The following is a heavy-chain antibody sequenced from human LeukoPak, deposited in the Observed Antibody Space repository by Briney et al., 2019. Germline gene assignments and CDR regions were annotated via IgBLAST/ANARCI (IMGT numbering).Heavy chain of an antibody. J-gene: IGHJ6*03. Sequence: GSSVNVSCKASGGTFSSYAISWVRQAPGQGLEWMGGIIPIFGTANYAQKFQGRVTITADKSTSTAYMELSSLRSEDTAVYYCARSAADPPGYYYYYMDVWGKGTTVTISS. V-gene: IGHV1-69*06. CDR2: IIPIFGTA. D-gene: IGHD6-13*01. CDR1: GGTFSSYA. CDR3: ARSAADPPGYYYYYMDV.